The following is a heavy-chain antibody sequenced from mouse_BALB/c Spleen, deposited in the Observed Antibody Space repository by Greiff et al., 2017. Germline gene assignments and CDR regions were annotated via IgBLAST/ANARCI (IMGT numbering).Heavy chain of an antibody. J-gene: IGHJ2*01. D-gene: IGHD2-1*01. V-gene: IGHV2-9-2*01. CDR3: VRDRAYGNDD. CDR2: IWTGGGT. Sequence: VQLVESGPGLVAPSQSLSITCTVSGFSLTSYDISWIRQPPGKGLEWLGVIWTGGGTNYNSAFMSRLSISKDNSKSQVFLKMNSLQTDDTAIYYCVRDRAYGNDDWGQGTTLTVSS. CDR1: GFSLTSYD.